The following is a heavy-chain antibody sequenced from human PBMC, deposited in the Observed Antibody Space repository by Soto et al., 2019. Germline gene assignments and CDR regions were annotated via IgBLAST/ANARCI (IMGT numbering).Heavy chain of an antibody. CDR3: ARLEKWYYNYDCLDV. D-gene: IGHD1-1*01. J-gene: IGHJ6*02. CDR1: GYSFTTYW. Sequence: GESLKISCQGSGYSFTTYWISWVRQMPGKGLEWMGKIDPGDSSTNYSPSFRGHITISVDRSINTAYLQFRSLKAADTAVYYCARLEKWYYNYDCLDVWGQGTMVTVSS. CDR2: IDPGDSST. V-gene: IGHV5-10-1*01.